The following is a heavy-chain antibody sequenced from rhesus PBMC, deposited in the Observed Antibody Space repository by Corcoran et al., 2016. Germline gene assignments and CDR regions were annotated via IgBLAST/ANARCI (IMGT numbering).Heavy chain of an antibody. CDR1: GFTFSSSG. CDR2: ISRASSYI. V-gene: IGHV3S16*01. D-gene: IGHD1-44*02. J-gene: IGHJ4*01. Sequence: EVQLVETGGGLVQPGGSLKLSCAAAGFTFSSSGMCWVRQAPGKGLEWFSSISRASSYIYYADSVKGRFTISRDNAKNSLSLQMNSLRAEDTAVYYCTAGWYSGSYWGQGVLVTVSS. CDR3: TAGWYSGSY.